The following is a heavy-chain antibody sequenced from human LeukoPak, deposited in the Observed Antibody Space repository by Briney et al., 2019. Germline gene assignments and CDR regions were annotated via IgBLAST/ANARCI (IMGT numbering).Heavy chain of an antibody. D-gene: IGHD2-2*01. CDR1: GGSFSGYY. CDR2: INHSVST. J-gene: IGHJ5*02. V-gene: IGHV4-34*01. Sequence: SETLSLTCAVYGGSFSGYYWSWIRQPPGKGLEWIGEINHSVSTNYNPSLKSRVTISVDTSKNQFSLKLSSVTAADTAVYYCARAGGYCSSTSCPTRINWFDPWGQGTLVTVSS. CDR3: ARAGGYCSSTSCPTRINWFDP.